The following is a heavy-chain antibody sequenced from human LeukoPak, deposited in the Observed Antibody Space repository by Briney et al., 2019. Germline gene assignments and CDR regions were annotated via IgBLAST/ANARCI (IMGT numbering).Heavy chain of an antibody. CDR1: GFTFSSYA. CDR2: ISGSGGST. J-gene: IGHJ6*02. Sequence: GGSLRLSCAASGFTFSSYAMSWVRQAPGKGLEWVSAISGSGGSTYYADSVKGRFTISRDNSKNTLYLQMNSLRAEDTAVYYCAKDEIKGAVAGLLILNPYYYYGMDVWGQGTTVTVSS. D-gene: IGHD6-19*01. V-gene: IGHV3-23*01. CDR3: AKDEIKGAVAGLLILNPYYYYGMDV.